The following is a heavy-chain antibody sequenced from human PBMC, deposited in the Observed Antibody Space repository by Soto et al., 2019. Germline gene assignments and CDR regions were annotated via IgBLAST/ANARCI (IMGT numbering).Heavy chain of an antibody. CDR3: VENSSNTVADRAPFDP. Sequence: PGESLKISCQDSGYGFTTKWISWVRQMPGKGLEWVARVDPSDSYTDYSPSFRGHVIMSVDRSVSTDYLEWSSLKAYDRAIDYCVENSSNTVADRAPFDPWGQGTLVTVSS. V-gene: IGHV5-10-1*01. CDR2: VDPSDSYT. D-gene: IGHD1-1*01. CDR1: GYGFTTKW. J-gene: IGHJ5*02.